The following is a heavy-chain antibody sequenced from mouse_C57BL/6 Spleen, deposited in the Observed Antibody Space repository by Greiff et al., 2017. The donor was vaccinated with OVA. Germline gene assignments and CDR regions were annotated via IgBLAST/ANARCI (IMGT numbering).Heavy chain of an antibody. CDR1: GFSLSTSGMG. J-gene: IGHJ4*01. CDR2: IYWDDDK. V-gene: IGHV8-12*01. D-gene: IGHD2-4*01. Sequence: VTLKVSGPGILQSSQTLSLTCSFSGFSLSTSGMGLIWIRQPSGKGLEWLAHIYWDDDKRYNPSLKSRLTISKDTSRNQVFLKITSVDTADTATYYCARRSYDYDGYYAMDYWGQGTSVTVSS. CDR3: ARRSYDYDGYYAMDY.